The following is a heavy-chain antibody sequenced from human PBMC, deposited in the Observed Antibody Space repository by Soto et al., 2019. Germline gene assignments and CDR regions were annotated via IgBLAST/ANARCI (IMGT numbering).Heavy chain of an antibody. D-gene: IGHD1-26*01. CDR2: NIPIFGTA. CDR1: GGTFSSYA. CDR3: ASGPQGSAVGY. Sequence: QVQLVQSGAEVKKPGSSVKVSCKASGGTFSSYAISWVRQAPGQGLEWMGGNIPIFGTANYAQKIQGRVKIIADESTSTAYEELTSLRAEDTDVYYCASGPQGSAVGYWGQGTLVTVSS. V-gene: IGHV1-69*12. J-gene: IGHJ4*02.